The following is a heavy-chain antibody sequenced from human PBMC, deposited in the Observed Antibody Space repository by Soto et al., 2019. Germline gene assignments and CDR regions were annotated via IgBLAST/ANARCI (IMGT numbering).Heavy chain of an antibody. D-gene: IGHD4-4*01. Sequence: GASVKVSCKAPGYTFTSYDINWVRQATGQGLEWMGWMNPNSGNTGYAQKFQGRVTMTRNTSISTAYMELSSLRSEDTAVYYCARRGATVTTTHDFDYWGQGTLVTVSS. CDR3: ARRGATVTTTHDFDY. V-gene: IGHV1-8*01. CDR1: GYTFTSYD. CDR2: MNPNSGNT. J-gene: IGHJ4*02.